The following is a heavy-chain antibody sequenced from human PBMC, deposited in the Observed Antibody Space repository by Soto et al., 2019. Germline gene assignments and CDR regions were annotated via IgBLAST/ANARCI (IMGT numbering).Heavy chain of an antibody. D-gene: IGHD5-18*01. CDR1: GGTFSSYA. CDR2: IIPIFGTA. V-gene: IGHV1-69*01. CDR3: ARDRRGYTYGYDYYYGMDV. J-gene: IGHJ6*02. Sequence: QVQLVQSGAEVKKPGSSVKVSCKASGGTFSSYAISWVRQAPGQGLEWMGGIIPIFGTANYAQKFQGRVTITAYESTSTAYMELSSLRSEDMAVYYCARDRRGYTYGYDYYYGMDVWGQGTTVTVSS.